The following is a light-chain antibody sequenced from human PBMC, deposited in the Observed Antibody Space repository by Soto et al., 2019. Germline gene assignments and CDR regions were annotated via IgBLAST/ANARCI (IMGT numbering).Light chain of an antibody. V-gene: IGKV1-39*01. J-gene: IGKJ4*01. CDR3: QQSYSTPLT. Sequence: DLQMTQSPSSLSASVGDRVTITCRASQSISSYLNWYQQKPGKAPKLRIYAASSLQSGVPSRFRGSRSGTDFTLTISSLQPQEFTTYYCQQSYSTPLTFGGGTKVEIK. CDR1: QSISSY. CDR2: AAS.